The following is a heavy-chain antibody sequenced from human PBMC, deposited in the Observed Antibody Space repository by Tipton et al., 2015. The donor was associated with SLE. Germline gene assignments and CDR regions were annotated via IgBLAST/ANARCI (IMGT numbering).Heavy chain of an antibody. CDR1: GGSFSGYY. J-gene: IGHJ4*02. D-gene: IGHD1-26*01. CDR3: ARGVSGSSLYFDY. Sequence: TLSLTCAVYGGSFSGYYWSWIRQPPGKGLEWIGYIYYSGSTNYNPSLKSRVTISVDTSKNQFSLKLSSVTAADTAVYYCARGVSGSSLYFDYWGQGTLVTVSS. CDR2: IYYSGST. V-gene: IGHV4-59*01.